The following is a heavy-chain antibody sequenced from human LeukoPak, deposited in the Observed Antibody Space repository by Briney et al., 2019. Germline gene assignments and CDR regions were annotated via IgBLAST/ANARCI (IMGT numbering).Heavy chain of an antibody. V-gene: IGHV3-53*01. Sequence: GGSLRLSCAASGFTVSSNYMSWVRQAPGKGLEWVSVIYSGGSTYYADSVKGRFTISRDNSKNTLYLQMNSLRAEDTAVYYCARVEADSYFDYWGQGTLVTVSS. CDR3: ARVEADSYFDY. CDR2: IYSGGST. D-gene: IGHD2-21*01. J-gene: IGHJ4*02. CDR1: GFTVSSNY.